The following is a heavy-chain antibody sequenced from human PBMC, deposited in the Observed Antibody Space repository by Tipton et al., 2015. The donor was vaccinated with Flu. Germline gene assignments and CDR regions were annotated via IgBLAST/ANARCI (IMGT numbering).Heavy chain of an antibody. CDR3: ASLIVVVPAAKTAAALTDY. CDR2: IYHCGST. CDR1: GGSISSSNW. Sequence: TLSLTCAVSGGSISSSNWWSWVRQPPGKGLEWIGEIYHCGSTNYNPSLKSRVTISVDKSKNQFSLKLSSVTAADTAVYYCASLIVVVPAAKTAAALTDYWGQGTLVTVSS. J-gene: IGHJ4*02. D-gene: IGHD2-2*01. V-gene: IGHV4-4*02.